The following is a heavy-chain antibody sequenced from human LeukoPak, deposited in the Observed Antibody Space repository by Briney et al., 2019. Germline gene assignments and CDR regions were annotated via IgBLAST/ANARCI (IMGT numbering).Heavy chain of an antibody. D-gene: IGHD3-10*01. CDR3: GRGRFAELLFDI. Sequence: SETLSHTCTVSGGSISSGGYYWSWIRQPPGKGLEWIGYIYHSGSTYYNPSLKSRVTISVDTSNNQFSLRSTSATAADTAMYYCGRGRFAELLFDIWGQGTLVTVSS. CDR2: IYHSGST. V-gene: IGHV4-30-2*01. CDR1: GGSISSGGYY. J-gene: IGHJ4*02.